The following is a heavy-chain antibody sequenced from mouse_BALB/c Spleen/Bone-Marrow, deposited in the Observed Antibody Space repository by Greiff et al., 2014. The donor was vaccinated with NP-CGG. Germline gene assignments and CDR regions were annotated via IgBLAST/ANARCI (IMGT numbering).Heavy chain of an antibody. CDR3: ARYDYDGVDY. J-gene: IGHJ2*01. CDR1: GYSITSDYA. Sequence: EVQLQQSGPGLVKPSQSLSLTCTVTGYSITSDYAWNWIRQFPGNKLEWMGYISYSGNTSYNPSLKSRISTTRDTSKNQFFLQLNSVTTEDTATYYCARYDYDGVDYWGQGTTLTVSS. CDR2: ISYSGNT. D-gene: IGHD2-4*01. V-gene: IGHV3-2*02.